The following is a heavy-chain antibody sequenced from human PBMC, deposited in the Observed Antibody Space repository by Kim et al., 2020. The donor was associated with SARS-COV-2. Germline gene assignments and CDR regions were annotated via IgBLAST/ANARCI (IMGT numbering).Heavy chain of an antibody. CDR3: TRKAVPGSLCYFDP. CDR1: GFTFSSYD. CDR2: IGIADDT. D-gene: IGHD6-19*01. V-gene: IGHV3-13*04. Sequence: GGSLRLSCTGSGFTFSSYDMHWVRQATGKGLEWVSAIGIADDTYYPDSVKGRFTISRDNAKNSFYLQMNGLTAGDAAVYYCTRKAVPGSLCYFDPLGRGT. J-gene: IGHJ2*01.